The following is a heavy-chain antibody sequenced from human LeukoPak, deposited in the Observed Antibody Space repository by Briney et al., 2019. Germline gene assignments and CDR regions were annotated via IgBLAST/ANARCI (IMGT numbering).Heavy chain of an antibody. CDR2: IKQDGSEK. J-gene: IGHJ4*02. CDR1: GFTFSGYW. CDR3: AANSYFDY. D-gene: IGHD4-23*01. V-gene: IGHV3-7*01. Sequence: GGSLRLSCAASGFTFSGYWMSWVRQAPGKGLEWVANIKQDGSEKNYVDSVKGRFTISRDNAKNSLYLKMNSLRAEDTAVYYCAANSYFDYWGQGTLVTVSS.